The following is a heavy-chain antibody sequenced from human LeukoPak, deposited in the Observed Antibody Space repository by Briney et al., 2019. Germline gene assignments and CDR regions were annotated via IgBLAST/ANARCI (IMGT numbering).Heavy chain of an antibody. CDR2: FDPEDGET. CDR1: GYTLTELS. Sequence: ASVKVSCKVSGYTLTELSMHCVRQAPGKGLEWMGGFDPEDGETIYAQKFQGRVTMTEDTSTDTAYMELSSLRSEDTAVYYCATGTWVAAAGPTYNYYYYGMDVWGQGTTVTVSS. D-gene: IGHD6-13*01. CDR3: ATGTWVAAAGPTYNYYYYGMDV. J-gene: IGHJ6*02. V-gene: IGHV1-24*01.